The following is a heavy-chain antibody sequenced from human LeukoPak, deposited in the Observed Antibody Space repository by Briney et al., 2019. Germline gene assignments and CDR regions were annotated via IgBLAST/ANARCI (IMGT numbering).Heavy chain of an antibody. D-gene: IGHD3-22*01. CDR3: ARSLYDSSGYLGY. CDR1: GGSISSSNW. V-gene: IGHV4-4*02. Sequence: PSETLSLTCAVSGGSISSSNWWSWVRQPPGKGLEWIGEIYHSGSTNYNPSLKSRVTISVDKSKNQFSLKLSSVTAADTAVYYCARSLYDSSGYLGYWGQGTLVTVSS. CDR2: IYHSGST. J-gene: IGHJ4*02.